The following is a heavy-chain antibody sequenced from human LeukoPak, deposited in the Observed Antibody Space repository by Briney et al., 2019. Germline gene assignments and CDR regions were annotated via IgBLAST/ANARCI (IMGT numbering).Heavy chain of an antibody. CDR2: INGDGSRS. V-gene: IGHV3-74*01. Sequence: QPGGSLRLSCAVSGFTFSSYWMHWVRQAPGKRLVWVSRINGDGSRSNYADSVKGRFTISRDNARNTLYLQMNSLRAEDTALYYCARTSPTSHFDFWGQGTLVTVSS. D-gene: IGHD3-16*01. CDR1: GFTFSSYW. CDR3: ARTSPTSHFDF. J-gene: IGHJ4*02.